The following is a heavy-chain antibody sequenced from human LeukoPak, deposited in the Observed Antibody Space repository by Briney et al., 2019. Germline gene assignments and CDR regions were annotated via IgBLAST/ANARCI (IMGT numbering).Heavy chain of an antibody. Sequence: GGSLRLSCAASGFTFTAFTINWVRQAPGKGLEWVSSISSSYAIYFSDSVKGRFTISRDNAKNSVYLHMNSLRAEDTAVYYCARDRHFVAFDIWGQGTMVTVSS. V-gene: IGHV3-69-1*01. CDR1: GFTFTAFT. J-gene: IGHJ3*02. CDR2: ISSSYAI. CDR3: ARDRHFVAFDI.